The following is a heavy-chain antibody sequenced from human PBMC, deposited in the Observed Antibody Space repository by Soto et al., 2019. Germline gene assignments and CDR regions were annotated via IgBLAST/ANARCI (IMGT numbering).Heavy chain of an antibody. CDR3: ATAPQTPDDFWSGPHYDY. CDR1: GYTLTELS. J-gene: IGHJ4*02. D-gene: IGHD3-3*01. V-gene: IGHV1-24*01. CDR2: FDPEDGET. Sequence: GASVKVSCXVSGYTLTELSMHWVRQAKKKGLEWMGGFDPEDGETIYAQKFQGRVTMTEDTSTDTAYMELSSLRSEDTAVYYCATAPQTPDDFWSGPHYDYWGQGTLVTVSS.